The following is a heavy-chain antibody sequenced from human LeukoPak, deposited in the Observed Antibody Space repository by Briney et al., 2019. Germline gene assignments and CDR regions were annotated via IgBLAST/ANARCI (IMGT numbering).Heavy chain of an antibody. J-gene: IGHJ4*02. CDR3: ARANDLIDY. Sequence: GGSLRLSCAASGFTFSDYYMSWIRQAPGKGLEWVSYISDTASYTNYADSVKGRFTISRDNAKNSLYLQMNSLRAEDTAAYYCARANDLIDYWGQGTLVTVSS. CDR1: GFTFSDYY. CDR2: ISDTASYT. V-gene: IGHV3-11*05.